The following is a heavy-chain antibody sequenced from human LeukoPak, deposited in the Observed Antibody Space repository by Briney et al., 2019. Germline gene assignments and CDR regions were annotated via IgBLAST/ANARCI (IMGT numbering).Heavy chain of an antibody. Sequence: PGGSLRLSCAASGFTSSSYAMSWVRQAPGKGLEWVSAISGSGGSTYYADSVKGRFTISRDNSKNTLYLQMNSLRAEDTAVYYCAMHPGPVTRYFDYWGQGTLVTVSS. V-gene: IGHV3-23*01. CDR2: ISGSGGST. CDR3: AMHPGPVTRYFDY. J-gene: IGHJ4*02. CDR1: GFTSSSYA.